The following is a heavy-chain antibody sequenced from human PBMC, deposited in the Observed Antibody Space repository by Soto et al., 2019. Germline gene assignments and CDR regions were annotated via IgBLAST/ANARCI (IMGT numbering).Heavy chain of an antibody. CDR1: GYTFTSYG. J-gene: IGHJ3*02. CDR2: ISAYNGNT. V-gene: IGHV1-18*01. Sequence: QVKLVQSGAEVKKPGASVKVSCKASGYTFTSYGISWVRQAPGQGLEWMGWISAYNGNTNYAQKLQGRVTMTTDTSTRTAYMELRSLRSDDTAVYYCARVSITIFGVAMGVDAFDIWGQGTMVTVSS. CDR3: ARVSITIFGVAMGVDAFDI. D-gene: IGHD3-3*01.